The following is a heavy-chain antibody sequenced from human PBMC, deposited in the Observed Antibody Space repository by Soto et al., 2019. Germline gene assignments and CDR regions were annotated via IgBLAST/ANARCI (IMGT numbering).Heavy chain of an antibody. CDR3: ARDPRHIVASDLDY. V-gene: IGHV3-21*01. CDR2: ISSSSSYI. Sequence: LRLSCAASGFTFSSYSMNWVRQAPGKGLEWVSSISSSSSYIYYADSVKGRFTISRDNAKNSLYLQMNSLRAEDTAVYYCARDPRHIVASDLDYWGQGTLVTVSS. CDR1: GFTFSSYS. D-gene: IGHD5-12*01. J-gene: IGHJ4*02.